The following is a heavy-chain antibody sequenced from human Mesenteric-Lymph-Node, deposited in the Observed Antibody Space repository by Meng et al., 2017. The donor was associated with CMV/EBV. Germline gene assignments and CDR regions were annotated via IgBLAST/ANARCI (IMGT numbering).Heavy chain of an antibody. Sequence: ETLSLTCAASGFTVSTSYLTWVRQAPGKGLESVAVIYSAGGTYYADSVRGRFTVSRDNARNTLYLQMDSLRPEDTAVYYCARDGDYCNNGICYYDYWGQGTLVTVSS. J-gene: IGHJ4*02. CDR3: ARDGDYCNNGICYYDY. CDR2: IYSAGGT. V-gene: IGHV3-53*05. CDR1: GFTVSTSY. D-gene: IGHD2-8*01.